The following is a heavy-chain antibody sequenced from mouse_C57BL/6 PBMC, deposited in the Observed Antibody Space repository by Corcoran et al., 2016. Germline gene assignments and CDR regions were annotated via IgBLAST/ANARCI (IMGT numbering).Heavy chain of an antibody. CDR1: GYTFTDYY. Sequence: EVQLQQSGPELVKPGASVKISCKASGYTFTDYYMNWVKQSHGKSLEWIGDINPNNGGTSYNQKFKGKATLTVDKSSSTAYMELRSLTSEDSAVYYCARRAPGKQFAYWGEGTRVTVSA. CDR2: INPNNGGT. CDR3: ARRAPGKQFAY. J-gene: IGHJ3*01. V-gene: IGHV1-26*01. D-gene: IGHD2-1*01.